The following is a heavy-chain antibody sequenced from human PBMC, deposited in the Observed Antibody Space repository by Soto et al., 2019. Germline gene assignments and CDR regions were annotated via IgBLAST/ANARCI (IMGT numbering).Heavy chain of an antibody. CDR3: ASESSGYPDS. J-gene: IGHJ4*02. CDR1: GFSFSVYS. Sequence: EVQLVESGGGLVQPGGSLRLSCAASGFSFSVYSMNWVRQAPGKGLEWVSYISGSSSTIYYADSVKGRFTISRDNAKNSLYLQLRSLRDEDTAIYYCASESSGYPDSWGQGTLVTVSS. D-gene: IGHD3-22*01. V-gene: IGHV3-48*02. CDR2: ISGSSSTI.